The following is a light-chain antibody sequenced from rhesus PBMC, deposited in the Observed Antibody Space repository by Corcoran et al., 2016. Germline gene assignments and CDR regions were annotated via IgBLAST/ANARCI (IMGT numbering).Light chain of an antibody. CDR3: KKYSSSPRK. J-gene: IGKJ1*01. CDR1: QSMSSC. Sequence: DIQMTQSPSSLSASVGHTFTITCLASQSMSSCLAWYQQQPGKAPKLRIYKESPLQSGVPSSFSGSGSRTEFILTISSLQSEDFATKYCKKYSSSPRKFGQGTKVAIK. CDR2: KES. V-gene: IGKV1-22*01.